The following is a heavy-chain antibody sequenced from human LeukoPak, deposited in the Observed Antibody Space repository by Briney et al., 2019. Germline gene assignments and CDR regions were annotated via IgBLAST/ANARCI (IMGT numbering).Heavy chain of an antibody. J-gene: IGHJ6*02. V-gene: IGHV1-8*01. D-gene: IGHD6-6*01. CDR1: GYTFTSYD. Sequence: ASVKVSCKASGYTFTSYDINWVRQATGEGLEWMGWMNPNSGNTGYAQKFQGRVTMTRNNSISTAYMELSSLRSEDTAVYYCARAYSRPPSIAARRVGYYGMDVWGQGTTVTVSS. CDR3: ARAYSRPPSIAARRVGYYGMDV. CDR2: MNPNSGNT.